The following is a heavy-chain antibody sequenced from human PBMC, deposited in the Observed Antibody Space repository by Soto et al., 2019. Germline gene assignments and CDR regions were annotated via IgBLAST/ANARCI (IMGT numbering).Heavy chain of an antibody. D-gene: IGHD2-8*01. CDR2: ITGSGRDT. CDR3: AKNGLDNSPSAIDS. J-gene: IGHJ4*02. Sequence: GGSLRLSCAASGVNFRNNVLSWVRQAPGKGLDWVSGITGSGRDTYYADSVKGRFTISRDNSKNMVFLQMNSLRAEDTALYYCAKNGLDNSPSAIDSWGPGTLVTAPQ. V-gene: IGHV3-23*01. CDR1: GVNFRNNV.